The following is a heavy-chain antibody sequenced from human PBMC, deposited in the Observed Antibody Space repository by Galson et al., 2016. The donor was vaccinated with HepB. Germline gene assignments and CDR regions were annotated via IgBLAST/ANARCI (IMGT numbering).Heavy chain of an antibody. J-gene: IGHJ4*02. D-gene: IGHD5-18*01. V-gene: IGHV4-59*01. CDR1: GGSINTYY. Sequence: ETLSLTCTVSGGSINTYYWHWIRQPPGKGLEWIGYMYYTGSTNYNPSLKSRVTISADTPNNQFSLKLMSVSAADTAVYYCAREDRYRNGRSYYFDYWGQGTPVTVAS. CDR2: MYYTGST. CDR3: AREDRYRNGRSYYFDY.